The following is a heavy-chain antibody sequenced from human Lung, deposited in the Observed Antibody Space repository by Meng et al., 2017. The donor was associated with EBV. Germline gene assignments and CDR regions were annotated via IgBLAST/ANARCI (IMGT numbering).Heavy chain of an antibody. CDR1: GFTFTYAW. CDR2: IKTKTDGGTT. J-gene: IGHJ3*01. Sequence: EVRLWESGGGLVKPGGSLRLSCAASGFTFTYAWMTWVRQAPGKGLEWVGRIKTKTDGGTTDYAAPVKGRFTISRDDSENTLYLQMHSLKTEDTAVYYCATEAVVPTVYDMFDVWGQGTVVTVSS. CDR3: ATEAVVPTVYDMFDV. D-gene: IGHD3-16*01. V-gene: IGHV3-15*01.